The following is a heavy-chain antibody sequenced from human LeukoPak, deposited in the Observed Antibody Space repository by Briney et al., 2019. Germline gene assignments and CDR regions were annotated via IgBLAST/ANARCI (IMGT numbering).Heavy chain of an antibody. J-gene: IGHJ4*02. CDR3: ASSNRFYSSGWQYYFDY. CDR2: IYYSGNT. V-gene: IGHV4-39*01. Sequence: PSETLSLTCAVYGGSISSSIYYWGWIRQPPGKGLEWIGSIYYSGNTYYNPSLKSRVTISVDTSKNQFSLKLSSVTAADTAVYYCASSNRFYSSGWQYYFDYWGQGTLVTVSS. D-gene: IGHD6-19*01. CDR1: GGSISSSIYY.